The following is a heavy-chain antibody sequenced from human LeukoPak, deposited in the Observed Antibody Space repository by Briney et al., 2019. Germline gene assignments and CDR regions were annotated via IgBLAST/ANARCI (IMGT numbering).Heavy chain of an antibody. J-gene: IGHJ4*02. CDR2: IYSSGST. Sequence: SETLSLSCTVSGGSISSGIYYWSWIRQPAGKGLEWIGRIYSSGSTNYNPSLKSRVTISVDTSKNQFSLKLSSVTAADTAVYYCARGGYCGGDCYFYYWGQGTLVTVSS. D-gene: IGHD2-21*02. CDR3: ARGGYCGGDCYFYY. V-gene: IGHV4-61*02. CDR1: GGSISSGIYY.